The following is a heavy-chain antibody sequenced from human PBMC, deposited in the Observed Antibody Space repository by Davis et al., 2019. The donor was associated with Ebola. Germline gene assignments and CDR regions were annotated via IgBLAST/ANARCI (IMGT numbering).Heavy chain of an antibody. CDR1: GFTFSSYW. V-gene: IGHV4-34*01. CDR2: INHSGST. Sequence: GSLRLSCAASGFTFSSYWMSWVRQPPGKGLEWIGEINHSGSTNYNPSLKSRVTISVDTSKNQFSLKLSSVTAADTAVYYCARERYYYDSSGYYGYWGQGTLVTVSS. D-gene: IGHD3-22*01. J-gene: IGHJ4*02. CDR3: ARERYYYDSSGYYGY.